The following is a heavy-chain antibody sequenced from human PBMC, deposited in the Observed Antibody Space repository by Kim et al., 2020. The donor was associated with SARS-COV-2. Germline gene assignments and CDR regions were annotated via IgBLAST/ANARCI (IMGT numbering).Heavy chain of an antibody. CDR2: INTNTGNP. Sequence: ASVKVSCKASGYTFTSYAMNWVRQAPGQGLEWMGLINTNTGNPTYAQGFTGRFVFSLDTSVSTAYLQISSLKAEDTAVYYCARFIVLVPAANYYYYYMDVWGKGTTVTVCS. D-gene: IGHD2-2*01. CDR1: GYTFTSYA. J-gene: IGHJ6*03. V-gene: IGHV7-4-1*02. CDR3: ARFIVLVPAANYYYYYMDV.